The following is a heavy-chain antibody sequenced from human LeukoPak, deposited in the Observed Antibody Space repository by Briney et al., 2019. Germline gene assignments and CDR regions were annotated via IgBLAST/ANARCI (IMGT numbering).Heavy chain of an antibody. CDR1: GGSISSGSYY. CDR2: IYTSGST. D-gene: IGHD3-22*01. Sequence: SQTLSLTCTVPGGSISSGSYYWSWIRQPAGKGLEWIGRIYTSGSTNYNPSLKSRVTISVDTSKNQFSLKLSSVTAADTAVYYCARLSSGYTYYFDYWGQGTLVTVSS. J-gene: IGHJ4*02. V-gene: IGHV4-61*02. CDR3: ARLSSGYTYYFDY.